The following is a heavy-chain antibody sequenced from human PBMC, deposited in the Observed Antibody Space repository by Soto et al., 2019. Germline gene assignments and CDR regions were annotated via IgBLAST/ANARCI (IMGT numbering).Heavy chain of an antibody. CDR2: ISYDGSNK. CDR3: AIEAVEFDFWSGYSAFDY. V-gene: IGHV3-30-3*01. J-gene: IGHJ4*02. D-gene: IGHD3-3*01. CDR1: GFTFSSYA. Sequence: GGSLRLSCAASGFTFSSYAMHWVRQAPGKGLEWLAVISYDGSNKYYADSVKGRFTISRDNSKNTLYLQMNSLRAEDPAGYYCAIEAVEFDFWSGYSAFDYWGQGTLVTVSS.